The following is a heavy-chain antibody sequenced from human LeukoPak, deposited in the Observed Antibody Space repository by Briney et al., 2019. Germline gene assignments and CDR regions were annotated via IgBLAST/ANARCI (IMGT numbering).Heavy chain of an antibody. J-gene: IGHJ2*01. CDR1: GFTFSNYW. CDR3: VRGGWHFDL. Sequence: GGSLRLSCVASGFTFSNYWVQWARQAPGEGLVWVSRVTDDGSSTAYADSVKGRFTISRDNARNTLSLQMNSLRVEDTAVYYCVRGGWHFDLWGRGTLVTVSS. V-gene: IGHV3-74*01. CDR2: VTDDGSST.